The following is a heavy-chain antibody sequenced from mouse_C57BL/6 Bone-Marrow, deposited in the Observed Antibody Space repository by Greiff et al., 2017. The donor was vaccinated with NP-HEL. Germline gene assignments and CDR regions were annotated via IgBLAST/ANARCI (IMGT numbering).Heavy chain of an antibody. J-gene: IGHJ4*01. CDR1: GFTFSDYG. D-gene: IGHD1-1*01. CDR2: ISSGSSTI. V-gene: IGHV5-17*01. CDR3: ARGAIYYYGSSLDY. Sequence: EVQLQQSGGGLVKPGGSLKLSCAASGFTFSDYGMHWVRQAPEKGLEWVAYISSGSSTIYYADTVKGRFTISRDNAKNTLFLQMTSLRSEDTAMYYCARGAIYYYGSSLDYWGQGTSVTVSS.